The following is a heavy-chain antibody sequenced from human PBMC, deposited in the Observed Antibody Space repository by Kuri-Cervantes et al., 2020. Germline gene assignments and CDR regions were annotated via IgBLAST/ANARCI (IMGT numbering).Heavy chain of an antibody. Sequence: ASVKVSCKASGYTFTSYYMHWVRQAPGQGLEWMGIINPSGGSTSYAQKFQGRVTMTRDTSTSTVYMELSSLRAEDTAVYYCAKDLSFEVTPAEYFQHWGQGTLVTVSS. J-gene: IGHJ1*01. CDR3: AKDLSFEVTPAEYFQH. V-gene: IGHV1-46*01. CDR2: INPSGGST. CDR1: GYTFTSYY. D-gene: IGHD4-11*01.